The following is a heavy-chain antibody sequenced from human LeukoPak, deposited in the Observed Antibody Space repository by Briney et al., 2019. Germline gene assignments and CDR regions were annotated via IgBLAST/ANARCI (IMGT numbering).Heavy chain of an antibody. CDR3: TRGGYSTAGDY. CDR2: ISYDGSNK. D-gene: IGHD2-21*01. CDR1: GFTFSSYA. V-gene: IGHV3-30*04. Sequence: GGSLRLSCAASGFTFSSYAMHWVRQAPGKGLEWVAVISYDGSNKYYADSVKGRFTISRDNSKNTLYLQMNSLRAEDTAVYYCTRGGYSTAGDYWGHGALVTVSS. J-gene: IGHJ4*01.